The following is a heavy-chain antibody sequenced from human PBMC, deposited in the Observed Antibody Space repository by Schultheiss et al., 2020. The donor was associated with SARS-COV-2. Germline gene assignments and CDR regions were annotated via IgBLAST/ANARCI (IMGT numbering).Heavy chain of an antibody. V-gene: IGHV3-33*08. D-gene: IGHD3-16*01. CDR3: ARDKAIFGGGTVEDAFDI. Sequence: GGSLRLSCAASGFTVSSNYMSWVRQAPGKGLEWVAVIWYDGSNKYYADSVKGRFTISRDNSKNTLYLQMNSLRAEDTAVYYCARDKAIFGGGTVEDAFDIWGQGTMVTVSS. CDR2: IWYDGSNK. J-gene: IGHJ3*02. CDR1: GFTVSSNY.